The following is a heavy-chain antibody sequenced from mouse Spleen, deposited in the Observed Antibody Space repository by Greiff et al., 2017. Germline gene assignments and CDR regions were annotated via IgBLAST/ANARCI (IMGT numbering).Heavy chain of an antibody. D-gene: IGHD3-2*01. CDR2: INPSNGGT. J-gene: IGHJ3*01. Sequence: VQLQQSGAELVKPGASVKLSCKASGYTFTSYYMYWVKQRPGQGLEWIGGINPSNGGTNFNEKFKSKATLTVDKSSSTAYMQLSSLTSEDSAVYYCTKPDSSGYLFAYWGQGTLVTVSA. CDR1: GYTFTSYY. V-gene: IGHV1S81*02. CDR3: TKPDSSGYLFAY.